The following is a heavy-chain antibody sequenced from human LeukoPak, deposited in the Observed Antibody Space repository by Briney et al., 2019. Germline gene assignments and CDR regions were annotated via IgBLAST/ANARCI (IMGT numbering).Heavy chain of an antibody. CDR2: IIPIFGTT. CDR1: GGTFSTHG. Sequence: SVKVSCKASGGTFSTHGITWVRQAPGQGLEWMGQIIPIFGTTHYSQKFQGGVTITRDESTSTGYMELTSLRSEATAVYYCAREAKMGEDDYWGQGTLVTVSS. V-gene: IGHV1-69*13. D-gene: IGHD3-16*01. CDR3: AREAKMGEDDY. J-gene: IGHJ4*02.